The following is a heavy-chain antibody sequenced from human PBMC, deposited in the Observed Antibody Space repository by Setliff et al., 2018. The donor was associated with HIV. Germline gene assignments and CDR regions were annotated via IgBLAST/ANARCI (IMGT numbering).Heavy chain of an antibody. CDR2: TYLGAT. J-gene: IGHJ5*02. CDR1: GYTFTSYG. V-gene: IGHV1-18*04. D-gene: IGHD2-15*01. Sequence: ASVKVSCKTSGYTFTSYGMNWIRQAPGQGLEWMGWTYLGATNYAQRFRDRFTVTTDTSTSTAYMEIKNLTSDDKAVYYCARGYCGGGICYCPNLLDPWGQGTLVTVSS. CDR3: ARGYCGGGICYCPNLLDP.